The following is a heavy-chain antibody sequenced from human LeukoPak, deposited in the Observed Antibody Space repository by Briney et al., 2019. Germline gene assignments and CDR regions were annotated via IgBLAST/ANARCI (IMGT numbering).Heavy chain of an antibody. Sequence: PGGSLRLFCAASGFTFSSYAMSWVRQAPGKGLEWVSAISGSGGSTYYADSVKGRFTISRDNSKNTLYLQMNSLRAEDTAVYYCAKVAPLAPIAARFGYYYMDVWGKGTTVTVSS. CDR2: ISGSGGST. D-gene: IGHD6-6*01. V-gene: IGHV3-23*01. CDR3: AKVAPLAPIAARFGYYYMDV. CDR1: GFTFSSYA. J-gene: IGHJ6*03.